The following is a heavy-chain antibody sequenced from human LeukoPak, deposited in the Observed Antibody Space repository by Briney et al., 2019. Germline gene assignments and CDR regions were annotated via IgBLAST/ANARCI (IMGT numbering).Heavy chain of an antibody. CDR1: GFTISSNY. CDR3: ARVAVTASSDAFDI. V-gene: IGHV3-66*01. J-gene: IGHJ3*02. CDR2: IYSGGET. D-gene: IGHD2-21*02. Sequence: GGSLRLSCAASGFTISSNYMSWVRQTPGRGLEWVSIIYSGGETYYPESLKGRFTISRDNSKNTLYLQMNSLRAEDTAVYYCARVAVTASSDAFDIWGQGTMVTVSS.